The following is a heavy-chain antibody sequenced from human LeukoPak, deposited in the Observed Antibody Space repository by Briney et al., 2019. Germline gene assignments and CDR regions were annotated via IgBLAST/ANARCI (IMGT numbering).Heavy chain of an antibody. J-gene: IGHJ2*01. Sequence: PGGSLRLSCTASGFTFSGYEMTWVRQAPGKGLEWISYISVNGGAMHYADSVRGRFTTSRDDAKNSLYLHMNSLRVEDTAIYYCARKTDRLGAVGRDRYFDLWGRGTLITVSS. CDR2: ISVNGGAM. CDR3: ARKTDRLGAVGRDRYFDL. D-gene: IGHD6-13*01. CDR1: GFTFSGYE. V-gene: IGHV3-48*03.